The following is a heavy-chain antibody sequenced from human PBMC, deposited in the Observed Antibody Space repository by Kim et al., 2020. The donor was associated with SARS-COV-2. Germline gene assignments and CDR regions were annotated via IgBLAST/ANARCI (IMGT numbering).Heavy chain of an antibody. Sequence: GNTIYYADSVNGRFTISRDNAKKSLYLQMNSLRVEDTAVYYCARGTLFGGGQGTLVTVSS. J-gene: IGHJ4*01. D-gene: IGHD3-3*01. CDR2: GNTI. V-gene: IGHV3-48*01. CDR3: ARGTLFG.